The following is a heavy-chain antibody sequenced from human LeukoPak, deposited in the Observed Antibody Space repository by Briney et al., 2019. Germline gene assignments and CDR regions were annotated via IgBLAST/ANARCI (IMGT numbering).Heavy chain of an antibody. D-gene: IGHD1-26*01. J-gene: IGHJ4*02. CDR2: INPNSSGT. CDR3: ASRPYSGSYPGSDY. V-gene: IGHV1-2*02. CDR1: GYTFTGYY. Sequence: ASVKVSCKASGYTFTGYYMHWVRQAPGQGLEWMGWINPNSSGTNYAQKFQGRVTMTRDTSISTAYMELSRLRSDDTAVYYCASRPYSGSYPGSDYWGQGTLVTVSS.